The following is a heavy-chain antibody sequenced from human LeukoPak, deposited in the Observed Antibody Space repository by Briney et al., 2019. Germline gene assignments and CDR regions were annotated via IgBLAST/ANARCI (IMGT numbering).Heavy chain of an antibody. Sequence: PGRSLRLSCAASGFTFSSYGMHGGRQAPGKGQEWVAVIWYDGSNKYYADSVKGRFTISRDNSKNTLYLQMNSLRAEDTAVYYCARDQTVKYFDYWGQGTLVTVSS. J-gene: IGHJ4*02. CDR3: ARDQTVKYFDY. CDR1: GFTFSSYG. CDR2: IWYDGSNK. V-gene: IGHV3-33*01. D-gene: IGHD4-17*01.